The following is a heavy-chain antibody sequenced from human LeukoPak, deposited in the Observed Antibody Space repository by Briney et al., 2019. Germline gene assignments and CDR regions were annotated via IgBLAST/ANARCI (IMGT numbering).Heavy chain of an antibody. V-gene: IGHV3-48*01. D-gene: IGHD5-24*01. CDR3: ARDYKYAFDN. CDR2: IGIDSGNT. J-gene: IGHJ4*02. Sequence: GGSQRLSCAASGFTFSDYSMNWVRQAPGKGLEWISYIGIDSGNTNYADSVKGRFTISGDKAKNSLYLQMNSLRVEDTAVYYCARDYKYAFDNWGQGTLVTVSS. CDR1: GFTFSDYS.